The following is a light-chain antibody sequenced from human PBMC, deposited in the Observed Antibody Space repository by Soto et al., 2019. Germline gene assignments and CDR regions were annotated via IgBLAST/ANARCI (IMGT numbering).Light chain of an antibody. CDR1: QSVSSS. CDR2: GAS. J-gene: IGKJ1*01. V-gene: IGKV3-15*01. CDR3: QQYNNWPPRGT. Sequence: EIVMTQSPATLSVSPGERATLSCRASQSVSSSLAWYQQKPAQAPRLLIYGASTRATGIPARFSGSGSGTEFTLTISSLQSEDFAVYYCQQYNNWPPRGTFGQGTKVEIK.